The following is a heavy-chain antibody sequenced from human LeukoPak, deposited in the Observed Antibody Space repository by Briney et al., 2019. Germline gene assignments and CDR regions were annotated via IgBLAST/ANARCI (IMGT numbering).Heavy chain of an antibody. Sequence: GGSLRLSCAASGFTFSSYSMNWVRQAPGKGLEWVSYITSSSGTISYADSVKGRFTISRDNAKNSLYLQMNSLTDEDTAVYYCARVRGSGWYFFDSWGQGTLVTVPS. CDR2: ITSSSGTI. CDR3: ARVRGSGWYFFDS. CDR1: GFTFSSYS. V-gene: IGHV3-48*02. J-gene: IGHJ4*02. D-gene: IGHD6-19*01.